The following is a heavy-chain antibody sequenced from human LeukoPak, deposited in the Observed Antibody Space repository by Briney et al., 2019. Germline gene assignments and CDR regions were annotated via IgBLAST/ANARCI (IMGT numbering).Heavy chain of an antibody. V-gene: IGHV4-38-2*02. Sequence: PSETLSLTCTVSGYSISSGYYWGWIRQPPGKGLEWIGSIYHSGSTYYNPSLKSRVTISVDTSKNQFSLKLSSVTAADTAVYYCARRGVLGGYYIHYFDYWGQGTLVTVSS. D-gene: IGHD3-22*01. J-gene: IGHJ4*02. CDR3: ARRGVLGGYYIHYFDY. CDR1: GYSISSGYY. CDR2: IYHSGST.